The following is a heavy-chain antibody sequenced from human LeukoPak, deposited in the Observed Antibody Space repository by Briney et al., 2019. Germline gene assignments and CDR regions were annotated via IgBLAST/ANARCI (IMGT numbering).Heavy chain of an antibody. CDR3: VREDGYCSGGNCYSYFDS. V-gene: IGHV3-7*01. J-gene: IGHJ4*02. Sequence: GGSLRLSCAASGFTFSHFWMSWVRQAPGKGLEWVAYIKKTGSETYYVDSVKGRFTITRDNTRNSLFLQMYSLRAEDTAVYFCVREDGYCSGGNCYSYFDSWGQGTLVTVSS. CDR1: GFTFSHFW. CDR2: IKKTGSET. D-gene: IGHD2-15*01.